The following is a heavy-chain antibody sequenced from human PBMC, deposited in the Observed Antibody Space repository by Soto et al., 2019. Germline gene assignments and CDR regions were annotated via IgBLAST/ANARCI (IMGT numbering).Heavy chain of an antibody. CDR1: GGTFSTST. D-gene: IGHD2-15*01. CDR3: ARGLECRGYCLDKPTWFAP. V-gene: IGHV1-69*06. J-gene: IGHJ5*02. CDR2: IIPIFGTP. Sequence: SVTLSFTTSGGTFSTSTVSWVLQAPGQGLDWVGRIIPIFGTPYYSQKFQGRVTITADKSTSTVYMELSSLRSDDTAVYFCARGLECRGYCLDKPTWFAPWGQGTLVTVSS.